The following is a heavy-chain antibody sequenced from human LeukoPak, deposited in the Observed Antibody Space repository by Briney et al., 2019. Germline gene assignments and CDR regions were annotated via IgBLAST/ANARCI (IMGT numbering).Heavy chain of an antibody. Sequence: GESLKISCKGSGYSFTTYWIAWLRQMPGEGLEWMGIIYPGDSETRYSPSFQGQVSISADKSITTAYLQWGSLKASDTAMYYCTRSPGDGYNDAFDIWGQGTMVTVFS. D-gene: IGHD5-24*01. CDR2: IYPGDSET. J-gene: IGHJ3*02. V-gene: IGHV5-51*01. CDR1: GYSFTTYW. CDR3: TRSPGDGYNDAFDI.